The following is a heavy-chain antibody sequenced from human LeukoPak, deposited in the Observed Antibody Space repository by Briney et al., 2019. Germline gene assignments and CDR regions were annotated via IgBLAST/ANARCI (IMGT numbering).Heavy chain of an antibody. V-gene: IGHV2-5*02. J-gene: IGHJ4*02. CDR1: GFSLNTSGVG. CDR3: AHSLGSIAARYFDY. Sequence: SGPTLVKPTQTLTLTCTFSGFSLNTSGVGVGWIRQPPGKALEWLALIYWDDDKRYSPSLKSRLTITKDTSKNQVVLTMTNMDPVDAATYYCAHSLGSIAARYFDYWGQGTLVTVSS. D-gene: IGHD6-6*01. CDR2: IYWDDDK.